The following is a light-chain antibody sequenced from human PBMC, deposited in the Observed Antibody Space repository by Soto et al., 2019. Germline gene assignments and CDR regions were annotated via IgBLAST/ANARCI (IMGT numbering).Light chain of an antibody. CDR1: QSISRY. Sequence: DIQMTQSPSTLSASVGDRVTITCRASQSISRYLAWYQKKPGEAPKLLIYDASSLQSGVSSRFSACGSGTEFSLSISSLQPDDLATYYCQHYNSLSSFGPGTKVDIK. V-gene: IGKV1-5*01. CDR2: DAS. CDR3: QHYNSLSS. J-gene: IGKJ3*01.